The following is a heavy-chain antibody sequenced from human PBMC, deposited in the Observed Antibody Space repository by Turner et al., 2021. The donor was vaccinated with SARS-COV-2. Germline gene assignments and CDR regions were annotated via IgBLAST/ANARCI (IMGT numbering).Heavy chain of an antibody. J-gene: IGHJ6*02. Sequence: LQLQESGSGLVKPSETMSLTCTLSGGSISSSSYSWGWIRQPPGKGLEWIGRIYYSGSTYYNPSLKSRVTISVDTSKIQFSLKLSSVTAADTAVYYCARLVDTLDYYNGMDVWGQGTTVTVFS. CDR2: IYYSGST. CDR1: GGSISSSSYS. V-gene: IGHV4-39*01. D-gene: IGHD5-18*01. CDR3: ARLVDTLDYYNGMDV.